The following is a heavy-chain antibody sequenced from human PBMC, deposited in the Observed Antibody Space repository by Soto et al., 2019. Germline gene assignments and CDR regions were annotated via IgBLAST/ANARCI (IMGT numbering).Heavy chain of an antibody. J-gene: IGHJ4*02. Sequence: PSETLSLTCSVSGGSVSSGNYYWSWIRQPPGKGLEWIGYFYYTGSTNYNPSLNSRVTISIDASKNQSSLRLSSVTAADTAVYYCARSMYYSDGSNYSPFECWGQGTLVTVSS. CDR2: FYYTGST. CDR3: ARSMYYSDGSNYSPFEC. V-gene: IGHV4-61*01. D-gene: IGHD3-22*01. CDR1: GGSVSSGNYY.